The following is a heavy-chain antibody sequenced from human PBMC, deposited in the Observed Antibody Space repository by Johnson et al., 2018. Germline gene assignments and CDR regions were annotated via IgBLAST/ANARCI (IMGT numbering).Heavy chain of an antibody. J-gene: IGHJ3*02. D-gene: IGHD3-22*01. CDR1: GFTFSTYG. Sequence: QVQLVQSGGGVVQPGRSLRLSCAASGFTFSTYGMHWVRQAPGKGLEWVAIISYDGSNKDYADSGKGRFTISRDNSKNTLYLQMNSLRGKETAVYYCAKGYYYERSCYAGRAFDIWGQGTMVTVSS. V-gene: IGHV3-30*18. CDR3: AKGYYYERSCYAGRAFDI. CDR2: ISYDGSNK.